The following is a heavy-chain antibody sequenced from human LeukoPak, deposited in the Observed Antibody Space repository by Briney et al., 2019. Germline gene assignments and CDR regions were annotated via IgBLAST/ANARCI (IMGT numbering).Heavy chain of an antibody. J-gene: IGHJ5*02. CDR1: GGSVSSGSYY. CDR3: ARENYYDSTGCRNCLDP. CDR2: IYYSGST. V-gene: IGHV4-61*01. Sequence: SETLCPTCTVSGGSVSSGSYYWTWIRQPPGKGLEWIGYIYYSGSTNYNPPLKSRVTISVDTSKNQFSLKLSSVTAADTAVYYCARENYYDSTGCRNCLDPWVQGTLVIVSS. D-gene: IGHD3-22*01.